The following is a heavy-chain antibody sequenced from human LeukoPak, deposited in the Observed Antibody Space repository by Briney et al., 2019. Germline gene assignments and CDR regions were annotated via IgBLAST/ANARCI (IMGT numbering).Heavy chain of an antibody. CDR1: GGSFSGYY. V-gene: IGHV4-34*01. D-gene: IGHD2-2*01. Sequence: PSETLSLTCAIYGGSFSGYYWSWIRQPPGKGLEWIGEINHSGSTYYNPSLKSRVTISVDTSKNQFSLKLSSVTAADTAVYYCARAGDIVVVPAAIDAFDIWGQGTMVTVSS. CDR2: INHSGST. CDR3: ARAGDIVVVPAAIDAFDI. J-gene: IGHJ3*02.